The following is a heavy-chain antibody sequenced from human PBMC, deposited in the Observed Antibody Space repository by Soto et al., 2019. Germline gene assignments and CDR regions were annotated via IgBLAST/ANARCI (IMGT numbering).Heavy chain of an antibody. Sequence: VQLVESGGGVVQPGRSLRLSCAASGFTFSSYGMHWVRQAPGKGLEWVAVIWYDGSNKYYADSVKGRFTISRDNSKNTLYLQMNSLRAEDTAVYYCARDPLGAAGTSSWFDPWGQGTLVTVSS. CDR3: ARDPLGAAGTSSWFDP. CDR1: GFTFSSYG. CDR2: IWYDGSNK. D-gene: IGHD6-13*01. J-gene: IGHJ5*02. V-gene: IGHV3-33*01.